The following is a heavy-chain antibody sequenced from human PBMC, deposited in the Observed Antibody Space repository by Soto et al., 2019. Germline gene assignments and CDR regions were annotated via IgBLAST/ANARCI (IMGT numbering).Heavy chain of an antibody. J-gene: IGHJ1*01. D-gene: IGHD2-15*01. CDR2: ISSGGGSI. V-gene: IGHV3-64*07. CDR1: GFSFRSFA. Sequence: EVQLVESGGGLVQPGGSLRLSCAASGFSFRSFAMHWVRQAPGKGLEYVAAISSGGGSIYYADAVKGRFTISRDNSENTLFLQMGSLRPEDMGVYHCAARYCSGRTCLYFQYWGQGTLVTVSS. CDR3: AARYCSGRTCLYFQY.